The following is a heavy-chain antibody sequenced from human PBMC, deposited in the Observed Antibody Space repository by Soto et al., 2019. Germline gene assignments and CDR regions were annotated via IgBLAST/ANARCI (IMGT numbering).Heavy chain of an antibody. D-gene: IGHD5-18*01. CDR3: ARGAMANFDY. Sequence: SVKVSCKASGGSFGSQGIAWVRQAPGQGLEWMGGFIAMLGTPTYAKKVQGRATISADESLTSSYLELRSLRSEDTGVYFCARGAMANFDYWGQGTVVTVSS. CDR1: GGSFGSQG. J-gene: IGHJ4*02. CDR2: FIAMLGTP. V-gene: IGHV1-69*13.